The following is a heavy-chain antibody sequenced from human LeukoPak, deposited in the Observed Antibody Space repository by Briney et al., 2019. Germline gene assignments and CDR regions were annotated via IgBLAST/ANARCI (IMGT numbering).Heavy chain of an antibody. CDR3: AKGARSGGYYYYYYTDV. V-gene: IGHV3-23*01. D-gene: IGHD2-15*01. CDR2: ISGRGGST. CDR1: GFPFSSYA. J-gene: IGHJ6*03. Sequence: PSGGSLRLSCAASGFPFSSYAMSWVRQAPGKGLEWVSAISGRGGSTFYADSVKGRFTISRDNSNNTPYLQMNSLRAEDTAVYYCAKGARSGGYYYYYYTDVWGKGTTVTVSS.